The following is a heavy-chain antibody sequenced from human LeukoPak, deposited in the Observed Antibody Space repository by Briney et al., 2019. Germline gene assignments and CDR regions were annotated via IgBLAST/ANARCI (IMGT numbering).Heavy chain of an antibody. CDR2: INHSGRT. D-gene: IGHD3-22*01. CDR3: ARLKRYYYDSTGPPDY. V-gene: IGHV4-34*01. Sequence: SSETLSLTCGVYGGSFSGYYWSWIRQPPGKGLEWIGEINHSGRTNYNPSLKSRVTISVDTSKNQFSLKLNSVTAADTAVYYCARLKRYYYDSTGPPDYWGQGTLVTVSS. J-gene: IGHJ4*02. CDR1: GGSFSGYY.